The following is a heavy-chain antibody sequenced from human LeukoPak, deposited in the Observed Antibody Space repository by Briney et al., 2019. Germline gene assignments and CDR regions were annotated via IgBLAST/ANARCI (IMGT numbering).Heavy chain of an antibody. CDR3: ARDGAAAGRTFDY. J-gene: IGHJ4*02. V-gene: IGHV1-18*01. CDR2: ISAYNGNT. Sequence: GASVKVSCKASGYTFANYGISWVRQAPGQGLEWVGWISAYNGNTNSAQKLQGRVTMTTDTSTSTAYMELRSLRSDDTALYYCARDGAAAGRTFDYWGQGTLVTVSS. D-gene: IGHD6-13*01. CDR1: GYTFANYG.